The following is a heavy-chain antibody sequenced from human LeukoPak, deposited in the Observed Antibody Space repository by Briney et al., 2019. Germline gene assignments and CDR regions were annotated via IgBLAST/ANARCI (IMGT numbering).Heavy chain of an antibody. V-gene: IGHV3-23*01. J-gene: IGHJ4*02. CDR2: ISGSGGST. Sequence: GGSLRLSCAASGFTFSSYAMSWVRQAPGKGLEWVSAISGSGGSTYYADSVKGRFTISRDNSKNTLYLQMNSLRAEDTAVYYCASRRDGYNYFDYWGQGTLVTVSS. D-gene: IGHD5-24*01. CDR1: GFTFSSYA. CDR3: ASRRDGYNYFDY.